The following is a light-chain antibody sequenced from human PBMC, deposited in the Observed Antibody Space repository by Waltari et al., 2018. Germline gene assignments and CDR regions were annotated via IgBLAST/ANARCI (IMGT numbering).Light chain of an antibody. CDR3: ATWDDSLNAWV. CDR1: SSNSGANY. J-gene: IGLJ3*02. CDR2: RSY. V-gene: IGLV1-47*01. Sequence: QSVLTQSPSASGTPGQRVTISCSGSSSNSGANYVYWYQQFQGTAPRLLIYRSYQRPSGVPDRFPGSKSGTSASLAISGLRSEDEADYYCATWDDSLNAWVFGGGTRLTAL.